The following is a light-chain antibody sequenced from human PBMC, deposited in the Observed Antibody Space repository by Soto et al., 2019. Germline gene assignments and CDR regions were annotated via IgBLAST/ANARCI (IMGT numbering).Light chain of an antibody. Sequence: QSALTQPPSASGSPGQSITISCTGTSSDVGGYNSVSWYQQHPGKAPKLIIFDVSERPSGVPDRFSGSKSGNTASLTVSGLQAEDDSTYYCSSYVGGKNFGVVFGGGTKLTVL. V-gene: IGLV2-8*01. CDR2: DVS. CDR3: SSYVGGKNFGVV. J-gene: IGLJ3*02. CDR1: SSDVGGYNS.